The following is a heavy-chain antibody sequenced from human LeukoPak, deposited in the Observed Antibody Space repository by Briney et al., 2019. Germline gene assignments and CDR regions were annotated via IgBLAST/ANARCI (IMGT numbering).Heavy chain of an antibody. J-gene: IGHJ4*02. CDR3: ATEVLDFGSGSYSSDY. CDR1: GFTFSSYG. Sequence: GGSLRLSRAASGFTFSSYGMHWVRQAPGKGLEWVAVIWYDGSNKYYADSVKGRFTISRDNSKNTLYLQMNSLRAEDTAVYYCATEVLDFGSGSYSSDYWGQGTLVTVSS. D-gene: IGHD3-10*01. V-gene: IGHV3-33*01. CDR2: IWYDGSNK.